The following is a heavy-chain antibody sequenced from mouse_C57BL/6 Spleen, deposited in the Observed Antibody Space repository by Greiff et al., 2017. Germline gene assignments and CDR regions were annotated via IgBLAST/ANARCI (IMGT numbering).Heavy chain of an antibody. D-gene: IGHD2-1*01. J-gene: IGHJ1*03. CDR2: FYPGSGSI. V-gene: IGHV1-62-2*01. CDR1: GYSFTEYT. Sequence: QVQLQQSGAELVKPGASVKLSCKASGYSFTEYTIHWVKQRSGQGLEWIGWFYPGSGSIKYNEKFKDKATLTEDKSSSTVYMELSRLTSEDSAVYFCARLEDSYGNYRYWYFDVWGTGTTVTVSS. CDR3: ARLEDSYGNYRYWYFDV.